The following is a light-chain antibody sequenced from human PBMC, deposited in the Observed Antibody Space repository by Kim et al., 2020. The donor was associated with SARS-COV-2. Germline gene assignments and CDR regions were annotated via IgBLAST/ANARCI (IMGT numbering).Light chain of an antibody. CDR3: GTWDPTLSTGV. J-gene: IGLJ2*01. Sequence: GEKVAISWSGSSSNIANNYVSWYQQLPGTAPKLLIYDDNRRPSGIPDRFSGSKSDTSATLGITGLQTGDEADYFCGTWDPTLSTGVFGGGTKLTVL. CDR1: SSNIANNY. V-gene: IGLV1-51*01. CDR2: DDN.